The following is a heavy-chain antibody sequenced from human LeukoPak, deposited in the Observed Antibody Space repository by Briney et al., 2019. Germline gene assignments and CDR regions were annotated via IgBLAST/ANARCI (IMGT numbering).Heavy chain of an antibody. Sequence: SETLSLTCTVSGGSISSNSYYWGWNRQPPGKGLEWIGNIFYTGSAYYNPSLRSRVSISVDTSKNQFSLKLSSVTAADTAVYYCASWGSFGDYARGNFDYWGQGTLVTVSS. CDR2: IFYTGSA. J-gene: IGHJ4*02. CDR1: GGSISSNSYY. CDR3: ASWGSFGDYARGNFDY. D-gene: IGHD4-17*01. V-gene: IGHV4-39*01.